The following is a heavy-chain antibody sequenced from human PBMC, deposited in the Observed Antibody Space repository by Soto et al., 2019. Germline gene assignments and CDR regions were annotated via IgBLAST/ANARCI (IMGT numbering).Heavy chain of an antibody. V-gene: IGHV3-48*01. CDR2: ISSNSVTI. J-gene: IGHJ6*02. D-gene: IGHD6-19*01. CDR3: ARRTVVAGRNFYYFYGMDV. Sequence: EEQLVESGGGLVQPGGSLRLSCVASGFTFSNSSMHWVRQAAGKGLEWISYISSNSVTIYYTDSVKGRFTMSRDNARNSLLLQMNSLRAEDTAVYYCARRTVVAGRNFYYFYGMDVWGLGTTVTVSS. CDR1: GFTFSNSS.